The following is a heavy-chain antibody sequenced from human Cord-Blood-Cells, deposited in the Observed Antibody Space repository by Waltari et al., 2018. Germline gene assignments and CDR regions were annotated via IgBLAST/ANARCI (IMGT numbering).Heavy chain of an antibody. D-gene: IGHD6-19*01. V-gene: IGHV1-69*06. CDR2: IIPMFGTA. CDR1: VGPVSTYA. J-gene: IGHJ2*01. CDR3: ARASRGWYWYFDL. Sequence: VRLVQSGAEVKKPGPSAQVSCKASVGPVSTYAISWVRQSPGQGAAEMGGIIPMFGTANYAQKFQGRVTITADKSASTAYMELSSLRSEDTAGYYCARASRGWYWYFDLWGRGTLVTVSS.